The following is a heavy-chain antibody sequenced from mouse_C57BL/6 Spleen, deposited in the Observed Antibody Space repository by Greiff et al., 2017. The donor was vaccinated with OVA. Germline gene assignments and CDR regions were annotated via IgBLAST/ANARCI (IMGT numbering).Heavy chain of an antibody. Sequence: VQLQQSGPELVKPGASVKIPCKASGYTFTDYNMDWVKQSHGKSLEWIGDINPNNGGTIYNQKFKGKATLTVDNASSTAYMELRSLTSEDTAVYYCARQLDYAMDYWGQGTSVTVSS. CDR1: GYTFTDYN. CDR2: INPNNGGT. V-gene: IGHV1-18*01. D-gene: IGHD3-1*01. J-gene: IGHJ4*01. CDR3: ARQLDYAMDY.